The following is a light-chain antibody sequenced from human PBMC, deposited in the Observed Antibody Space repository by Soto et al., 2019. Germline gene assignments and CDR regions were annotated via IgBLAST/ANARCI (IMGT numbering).Light chain of an antibody. Sequence: QSVLPQPASVSGSPGQSITISCTGTSSDVGSYNLVSWYQQHPGKAPKLMIYEVSKRPSGVSNRFSGSKSGNTASLTISGLQAEDEADYYCCSYAGSSTPPWVFGGGTKVTVL. V-gene: IGLV2-23*02. CDR2: EVS. CDR3: CSYAGSSTPPWV. CDR1: SSDVGSYNL. J-gene: IGLJ3*02.